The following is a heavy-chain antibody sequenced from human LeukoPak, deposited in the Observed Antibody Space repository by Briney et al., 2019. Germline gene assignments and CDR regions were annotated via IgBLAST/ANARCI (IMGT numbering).Heavy chain of an antibody. V-gene: IGHV4-31*03. Sequence: PSETLSLTCTVSGGSVSRGGYYWNWIRQHPGKGLEWIGFTSYSEGTYYNPSRMSRITISVHRSQNQFSLKMRDVTAADTAVYFCATADWESFYFDSWGQGALVAVSS. CDR1: GGSVSRGGYY. CDR2: TSYSEGT. CDR3: ATADWESFYFDS. D-gene: IGHD1-26*01. J-gene: IGHJ4*02.